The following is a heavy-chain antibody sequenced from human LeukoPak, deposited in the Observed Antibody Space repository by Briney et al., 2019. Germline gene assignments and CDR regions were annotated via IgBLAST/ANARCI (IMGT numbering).Heavy chain of an antibody. CDR1: GGSISSSSYY. V-gene: IGHV4-39*01. CDR3: ARHIYYSTLKIDY. Sequence: KPSETLSLTCTVSGGSISSSSYYWGWIRQPPGKGLEWIGSIYYSGSTYYNPSLKSRVTISVDTSKNQFSLKLSSVTAADTAVYCCARHIYYSTLKIDYWGQGTLVTVSS. CDR2: IYYSGST. J-gene: IGHJ4*02. D-gene: IGHD3-10*01.